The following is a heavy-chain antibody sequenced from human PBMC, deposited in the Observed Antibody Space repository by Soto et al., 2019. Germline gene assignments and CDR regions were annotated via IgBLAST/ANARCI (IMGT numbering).Heavy chain of an antibody. CDR2: MNPDSANT. CDR1: GYTFTNYD. CDR3: ARAIRDQLLSDY. D-gene: IGHD1-26*01. V-gene: IGHV1-8*01. J-gene: IGHJ4*02. Sequence: QVHLVQSGAEVKQPGASVKVSCRTSGYTFTNYDISWVRQATGQGLEWMGWMNPDSANTDYAQKFQGRVTLTRDTSISTAYMELNSLTSEDTATYYCARAIRDQLLSDYWGQGSLVIVSS.